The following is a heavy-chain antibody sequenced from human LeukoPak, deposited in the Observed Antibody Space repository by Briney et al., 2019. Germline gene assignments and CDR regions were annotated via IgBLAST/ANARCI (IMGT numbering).Heavy chain of an antibody. Sequence: ASAKVSCKASGYTFTSYGISWVRQAPGQGLEWMGWISAYNGNTNYAQKLQGRVTMTTDTSTSTAYMELRSLRSDDTAVYYCARDRLPYCSGGSCSLGYWGQGTLVTVSS. D-gene: IGHD2-15*01. CDR2: ISAYNGNT. CDR1: GYTFTSYG. CDR3: ARDRLPYCSGGSCSLGY. V-gene: IGHV1-18*01. J-gene: IGHJ4*02.